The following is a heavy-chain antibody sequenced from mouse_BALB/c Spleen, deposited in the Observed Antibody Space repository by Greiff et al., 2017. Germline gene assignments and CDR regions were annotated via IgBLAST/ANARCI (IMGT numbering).Heavy chain of an antibody. CDR2: IWGGGST. V-gene: IGHV2-6-5*01. Sequence: VMLVESGPGLVAPSQSLSITCTVSGFSLTDYGVSWIRQPPGKGLEWLGVIWGGGSTYYNSALKSRLSISKDNSKSQVFLKMNSLQTDDTAMYYCAKYYRYDEAWFAYWGQGTLVTVSA. CDR1: GFSLTDYG. CDR3: AKYYRYDEAWFAY. D-gene: IGHD2-14*01. J-gene: IGHJ3*01.